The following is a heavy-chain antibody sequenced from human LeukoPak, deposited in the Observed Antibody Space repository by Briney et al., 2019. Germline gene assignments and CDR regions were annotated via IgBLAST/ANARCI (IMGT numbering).Heavy chain of an antibody. Sequence: ASVKVSCKASGYTFTSYGISWVRQAPGQGLEWMGWISAYNGNTNYAQKLQGRVTMTTDTSTSTAYMELRSLRSDDTAVYHCARDTMVRGVIIMYYFDYWGQGTLVTVSS. CDR2: ISAYNGNT. CDR3: ARDTMVRGVIIMYYFDY. V-gene: IGHV1-18*01. CDR1: GYTFTSYG. J-gene: IGHJ4*02. D-gene: IGHD3-10*01.